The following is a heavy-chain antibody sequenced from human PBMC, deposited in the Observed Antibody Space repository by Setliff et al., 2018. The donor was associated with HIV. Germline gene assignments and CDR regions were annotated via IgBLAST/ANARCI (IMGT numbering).Heavy chain of an antibody. Sequence: PGGSLRLSCAASGFIVSNTYMSWVRQTPGKGLEWVSHIFTDGTTHYRDSVKGRFTIYRDASKNTLYLQMNSLRAEDTAVYYCAKDRSDLAASIIYYDYLGFDVWGQGTTVTVSS. CDR3: AKDRSDLAASIIYYDYLGFDV. D-gene: IGHD5-12*01. J-gene: IGHJ6*02. V-gene: IGHV3-53*01. CDR2: IFTDGTT. CDR1: GFIVSNTY.